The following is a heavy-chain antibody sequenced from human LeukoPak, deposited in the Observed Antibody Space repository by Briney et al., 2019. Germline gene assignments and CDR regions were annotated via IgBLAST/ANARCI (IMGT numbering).Heavy chain of an antibody. D-gene: IGHD3-22*01. CDR2: ISSSSSYI. CDR3: ARVFTRETYYFDTRDPYWYFDL. Sequence: PGGSLRLSCAASGFSLSSCSMSWVRQAPGKGLEWVSSISSSSSYIFYADSVKGRFTISRDNAKNSLYLQMNSLRAEDTAVYYCARVFTRETYYFDTRDPYWYFDLWGRGTLVTVSA. CDR1: GFSLSSCS. J-gene: IGHJ2*01. V-gene: IGHV3-21*04.